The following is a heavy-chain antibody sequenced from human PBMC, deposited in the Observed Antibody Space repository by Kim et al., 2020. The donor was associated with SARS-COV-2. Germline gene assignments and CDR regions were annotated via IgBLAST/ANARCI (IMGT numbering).Heavy chain of an antibody. V-gene: IGHV1-46*01. CDR2: INPSGGST. CDR1: GYTFTSYY. J-gene: IGHJ4*02. D-gene: IGHD1-7*01. CDR3: ARVSYNCNSGDY. Sequence: ASVKVSCKASGYTFTSYYMHWVRQAPGQGLEWMGIINPSGGSTSYAQKFQGRVTMTRDTSTSTAYMELSSLRSEDTAVYYCARVSYNCNSGDYWGQGTLVTASS.